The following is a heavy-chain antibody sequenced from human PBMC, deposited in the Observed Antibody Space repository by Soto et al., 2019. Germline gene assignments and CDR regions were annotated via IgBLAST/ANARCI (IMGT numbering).Heavy chain of an antibody. CDR3: ARERAHGDLDY. CDR1: GGTFSSYT. D-gene: IGHD4-17*01. V-gene: IGHV1-69*08. Sequence: QVQLVQSGAEVKKPGSSVKVSCKASGGTFSSYTISWVRQAPGQGLEWMGRIIPILGIANYAQKFQGRVTITADKATSTAYMELSSLRSEDTAVYYCARERAHGDLDYWGQGTLVTVSS. CDR2: IIPILGIA. J-gene: IGHJ4*02.